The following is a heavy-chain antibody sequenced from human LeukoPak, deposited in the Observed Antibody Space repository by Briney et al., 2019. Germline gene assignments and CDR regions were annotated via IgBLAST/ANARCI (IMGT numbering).Heavy chain of an antibody. CDR3: VRFGPDHDMGL. CDR2: IKTDGSET. D-gene: IGHD3-16*01. CDR1: GFRFSNYW. V-gene: IGHV3-7*01. J-gene: IGHJ6*02. Sequence: GGSLRLSCAAAGFRFSNYWMTWVRQAPEKGLEWLARIKTDGSETYYVDSVKGRFTISRDNTKSSLYLQMNSLRVEDTAVYHCVRFGPDHDMGLWGQGTTVTVS.